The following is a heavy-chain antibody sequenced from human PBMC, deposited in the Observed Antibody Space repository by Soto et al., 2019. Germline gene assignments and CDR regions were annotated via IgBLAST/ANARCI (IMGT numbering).Heavy chain of an antibody. J-gene: IGHJ4*02. CDR3: ANVLRLDY. CDR1: GFTFSSYG. D-gene: IGHD2-8*01. Sequence: QVQLVESGGGVVQPGRSLRLSCAASGFTFSSYGMHWVRQAPGKGLEWVAVISYDGSNKYYADSVKGRFTISRDNSKNTLYLQMNSLRAEDTAVYYCANVLRLDYWGQGTLVPVSS. CDR2: ISYDGSNK. V-gene: IGHV3-30*18.